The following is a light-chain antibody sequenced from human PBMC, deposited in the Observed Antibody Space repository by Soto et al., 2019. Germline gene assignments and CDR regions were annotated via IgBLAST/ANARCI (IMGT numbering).Light chain of an antibody. V-gene: IGKV1-5*01. CDR3: QQYISFPKT. Sequence: DIQMTQSPPTLPAFVGDTVTITCRASQSVSSWLAWYQQKPGTAPNLLIYDASSLASGVPSRFSGSGSGTKFTLTIRSLQPDDFATYYCQQYISFPKTFGQGTRWIS. J-gene: IGKJ1*01. CDR1: QSVSSW. CDR2: DAS.